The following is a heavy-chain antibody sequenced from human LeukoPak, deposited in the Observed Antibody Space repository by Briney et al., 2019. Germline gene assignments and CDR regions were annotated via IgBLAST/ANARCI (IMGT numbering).Heavy chain of an antibody. CDR1: GFTFSSYS. D-gene: IGHD3-16*01. Sequence: GGSLRLSCAASGFTFSSYSINWVRQAPGKGLEWVSSISSSSSYIYYADSVKGRFTISRDNAKNSLYLQMNSLRAEDTAVYYYARVFGLARLGAFDIWGQGTMVTVSS. J-gene: IGHJ3*02. CDR3: ARVFGLARLGAFDI. CDR2: ISSSSSYI. V-gene: IGHV3-21*01.